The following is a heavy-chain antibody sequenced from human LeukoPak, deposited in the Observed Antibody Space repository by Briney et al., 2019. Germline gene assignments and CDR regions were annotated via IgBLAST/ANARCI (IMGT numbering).Heavy chain of an antibody. CDR1: GGSISSYY. J-gene: IGHJ3*02. D-gene: IGHD5-18*01. CDR3: ARDGSGYSYGSDDAFDI. V-gene: IGHV4-59*01. CDR2: IYYSGST. Sequence: SETLSLTCTVSGGSISSYYWSRILQPPGKGLEWIGYIYYSGSTNYNPSLKSRVTISVDTSKNQFSLKLSSVTAADTAVYYCARDGSGYSYGSDDAFDIWGQGTMVTVSS.